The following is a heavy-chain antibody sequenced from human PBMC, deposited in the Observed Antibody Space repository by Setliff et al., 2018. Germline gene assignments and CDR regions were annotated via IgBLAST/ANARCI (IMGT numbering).Heavy chain of an antibody. CDR1: GGSFSGYY. CDR3: ARVRPLGGSSKDHY. Sequence: PSETLSLTCAVYGGSFSGYYWSWIRQPPGKGLEWIGEINHSGSTNYNPSLKSRVTISVDTSKNQFSLKLSSVTAADTAVYYCARVRPLGGSSKDHYWGQGTPVTVSS. CDR2: INHSGST. D-gene: IGHD3-16*01. J-gene: IGHJ4*02. V-gene: IGHV4-34*01.